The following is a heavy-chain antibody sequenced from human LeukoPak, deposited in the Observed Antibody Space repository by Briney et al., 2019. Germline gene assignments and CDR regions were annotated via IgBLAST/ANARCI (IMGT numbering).Heavy chain of an antibody. V-gene: IGHV4-39*07. CDR3: ARVGGYCSGGSCYQFPFDY. CDR1: GGSISSSSYY. J-gene: IGHJ4*02. D-gene: IGHD2-15*01. CDR2: IYHSGST. Sequence: SETLSLTCTVSGGSISSSSYYWGWIRQPPGKGLEWIGEIYHSGSTNYNPSLKSRVTISVDTSKNQFSLKLSSVTAADTAVYYCARVGGYCSGGSCYQFPFDYWGQGTLVTVSS.